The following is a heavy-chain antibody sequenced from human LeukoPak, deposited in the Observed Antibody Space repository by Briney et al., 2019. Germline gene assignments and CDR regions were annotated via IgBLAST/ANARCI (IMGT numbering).Heavy chain of an antibody. CDR1: GFTVSSNY. CDR2: IYSGGST. V-gene: IGHV3-66*02. J-gene: IGHJ6*03. D-gene: IGHD1-1*01. CDR3: SRDVRTGYYYYYMDV. Sequence: GGSLRLSCAASGFTVSSNYMSWVRQAPGKGLEWVSVIYSGGSTYYADSVKGRFTISRDNSKNTLYLQMNRLRAEDTAVYYCSRDVRTGYYYYYMDVWGKGTTVTVSS.